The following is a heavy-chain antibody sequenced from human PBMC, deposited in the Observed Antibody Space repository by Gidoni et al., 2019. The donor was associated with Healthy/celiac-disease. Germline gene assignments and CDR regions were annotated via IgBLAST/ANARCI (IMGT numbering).Heavy chain of an antibody. CDR1: GFTFSNAW. D-gene: IGHD7-27*01. J-gene: IGHJ6*03. CDR2: IKSKTDGGTT. V-gene: IGHV3-15*01. Sequence: EVQLVESGGGLVKPGGSLRLSCAASGFTFSNAWMSWVRQAPGKGLEWVGRIKSKTDGGTTDYAAPVKGRFTISRDDSKNTLYLQMNSLKTEDTAVYYCTTLGLADSYYYMDAWGKGTTVTVSS. CDR3: TTLGLADSYYYMDA.